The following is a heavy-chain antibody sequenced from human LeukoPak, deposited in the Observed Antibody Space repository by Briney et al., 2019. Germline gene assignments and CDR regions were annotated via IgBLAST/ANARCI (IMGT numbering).Heavy chain of an antibody. CDR1: GYTFTGNY. D-gene: IGHD3-10*01. CDR2: INPNSGGA. Sequence: ASVKVSFEASGYTFTGNYMHWVRQAPGQGLEWMGWINPNSGGAKSAQQFQGRVTMTRDTSISTAYMELSRLRSDDTAVYYCTRGVSESFAYWGQGTLVTVSA. J-gene: IGHJ4*02. V-gene: IGHV1-2*02. CDR3: TRGVSESFAY.